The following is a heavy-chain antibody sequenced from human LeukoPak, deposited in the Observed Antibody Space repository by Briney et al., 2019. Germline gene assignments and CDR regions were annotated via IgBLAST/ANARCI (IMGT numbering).Heavy chain of an antibody. CDR3: ARESGSSGPVDY. CDR1: GYTFTSYD. Sequence: ASVKVSCKASGYTFTSYDINWVRQATGQGLAWMGWMNPNSGNTGYAQKFQGRVTMTRNTSISTAYMELSSLRSEDTAVYYCARESGSSGPVDYWGQGTLVTVSS. J-gene: IGHJ4*02. CDR2: MNPNSGNT. V-gene: IGHV1-8*01. D-gene: IGHD1-26*01.